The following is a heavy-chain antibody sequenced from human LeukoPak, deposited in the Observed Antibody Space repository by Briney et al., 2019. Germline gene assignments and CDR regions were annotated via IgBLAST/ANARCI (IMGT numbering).Heavy chain of an antibody. D-gene: IGHD2-21*02. J-gene: IGHJ2*01. Sequence: SETLSLTCAVSGGSISSSNWWSWVRQPPGKGLEWIGYIYYSGSTNYNPSLKNRVTISVDTSKNQFSLKLSSVTAADTAVYYCARDSPVPYCGGDCYPNWYFDLWGRGTLVTVSS. CDR1: GGSISSSNW. CDR2: IYYSGST. V-gene: IGHV4-4*02. CDR3: ARDSPVPYCGGDCYPNWYFDL.